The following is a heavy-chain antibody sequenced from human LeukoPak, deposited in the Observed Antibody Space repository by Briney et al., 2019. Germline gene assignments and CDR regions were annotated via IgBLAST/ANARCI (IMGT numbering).Heavy chain of an antibody. D-gene: IGHD2-21*02. CDR2: IYYSGST. J-gene: IGHJ4*02. CDR1: GGSISSYY. CDR3: ARVAYCGGDCYPHFDY. V-gene: IGHV4-59*01. Sequence: SETLSLTCTVSGGSISSYYWSWIRQPPGKGLEWIGYIYYSGSTNYNPSLKSRVTISVDTSKNQFSLKLSSVTAADTAVYYCARVAYCGGDCYPHFDYWGQGTLVTVSS.